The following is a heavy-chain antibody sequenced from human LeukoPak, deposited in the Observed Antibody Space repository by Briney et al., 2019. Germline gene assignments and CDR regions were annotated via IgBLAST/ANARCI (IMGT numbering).Heavy chain of an antibody. CDR3: AKDHMRQWLVPGDY. V-gene: IGHV3-30*04. Sequence: GRSLRLSCAASGFTFSSYAMHWVRQAPGKGLEWVAVISYDGSNKYYADSVKGRFTISRDNSKNTLYLQMNSLRAEDTAVYYCAKDHMRQWLVPGDYWGQGTLVTVSS. J-gene: IGHJ4*02. CDR2: ISYDGSNK. CDR1: GFTFSSYA. D-gene: IGHD6-19*01.